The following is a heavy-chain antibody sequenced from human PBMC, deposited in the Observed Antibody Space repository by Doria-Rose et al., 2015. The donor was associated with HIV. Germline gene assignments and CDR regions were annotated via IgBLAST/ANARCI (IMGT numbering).Heavy chain of an antibody. Sequence: QVQLVQSGAEVKKPGASVKVSCKAAGYTFSKYGISWVRQAPGQGLEWMGWISAYNGNTNYAQNLQGRGTITTDTSTSTAYMGLRSLRSDDTAVYFCARVGRYSNYYYFDYWGQGTLVTVSS. V-gene: IGHV1-18*01. D-gene: IGHD4-4*01. CDR2: ISAYNGNT. J-gene: IGHJ4*02. CDR1: GYTFSKYG. CDR3: ARVGRYSNYYYFDY.